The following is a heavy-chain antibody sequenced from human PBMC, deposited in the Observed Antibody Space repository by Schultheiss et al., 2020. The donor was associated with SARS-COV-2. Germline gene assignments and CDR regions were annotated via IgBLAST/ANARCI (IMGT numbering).Heavy chain of an antibody. D-gene: IGHD2-2*01. J-gene: IGHJ4*02. CDR2: ISSSSTYI. CDR3: ARVCCSSTSCGVDY. Sequence: GGSLRLSCAASGFTFSSYSMNWVRQAPGKGLEWVSSISSSSTYIYYADSVEGRFTISRDNAKNSLYLQMNSLRAEDTAVYYCARVCCSSTSCGVDYWGQGTLVTVSS. CDR1: GFTFSSYS. V-gene: IGHV3-21*01.